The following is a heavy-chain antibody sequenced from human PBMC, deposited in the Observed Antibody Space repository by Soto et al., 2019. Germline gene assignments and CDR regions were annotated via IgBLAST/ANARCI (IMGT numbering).Heavy chain of an antibody. CDR3: ARHEWLQLWLVTEY. J-gene: IGHJ4*02. CDR2: IYRSGNT. CDR1: GDSIGSSTNY. Sequence: SETLSLTCSVSGDSIGSSTNYWGWIRQPPGKGLEWIGTIYRSGNTYYNPTLKSRVAISVDMSKNQFSLRLNSVTAADTAVYYCARHEWLQLWLVTEYWGQGALVTVSS. V-gene: IGHV4-39*01. D-gene: IGHD5-18*01.